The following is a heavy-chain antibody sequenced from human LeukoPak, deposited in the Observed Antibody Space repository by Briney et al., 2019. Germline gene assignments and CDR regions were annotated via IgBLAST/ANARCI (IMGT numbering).Heavy chain of an antibody. CDR3: ARVPDCSSTSCYDPYYMDV. CDR1: GFTFSSYW. Sequence: PGGSLRLSCAASGFTFSSYWMSWVRQAPGKGLEWVANIKQEGSEKYYVDSVKGRLTISRDNAKNSLYLQMNSLRAEDTAVYYCARVPDCSSTSCYDPYYMDVWGKGTTVTVSS. CDR2: IKQEGSEK. V-gene: IGHV3-7*01. J-gene: IGHJ6*03. D-gene: IGHD2-2*01.